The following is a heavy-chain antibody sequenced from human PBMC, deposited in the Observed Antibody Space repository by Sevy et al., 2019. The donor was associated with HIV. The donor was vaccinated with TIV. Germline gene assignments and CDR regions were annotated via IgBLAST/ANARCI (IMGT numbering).Heavy chain of an antibody. D-gene: IGHD1-26*01. V-gene: IGHV3-48*02. Sequence: GGSLRLSCVASGFTFSRHSMIWVRQAPGKGLEWISFITGSTNTIYYEESVKGRFTISRDNAKNSLYLQMSSLRHEDTAVYYCARDTGTWEYYFDSWGQGTLVTVSS. CDR2: ITGSTNTI. CDR1: GFTFSRHS. J-gene: IGHJ4*02. CDR3: ARDTGTWEYYFDS.